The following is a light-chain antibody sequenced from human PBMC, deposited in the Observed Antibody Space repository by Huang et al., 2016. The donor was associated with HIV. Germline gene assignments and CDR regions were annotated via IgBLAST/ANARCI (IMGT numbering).Light chain of an antibody. V-gene: IGKV4-1*01. J-gene: IGKJ2*01. Sequence: DIVMTQSPDSLAVSLGERATINCKSSQSLLYNSNNKNYLAWYQQQPGKPPNLRIYWASSRKSGVPDRFSGSGSETDFILTISSLQAEDVAVYYCQQHYSSPPTFGQGTKLEIK. CDR1: QSLLYNSNNKNY. CDR2: WAS. CDR3: QQHYSSPPT.